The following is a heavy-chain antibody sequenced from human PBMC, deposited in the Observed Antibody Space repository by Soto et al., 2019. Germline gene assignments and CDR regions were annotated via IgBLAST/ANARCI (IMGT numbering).Heavy chain of an antibody. J-gene: IGHJ5*02. V-gene: IGHV3-30*18. CDR2: ISYDGSNK. CDR3: AKERAYCSSTSCYNWFDI. CDR1: GFTFSSNG. Sequence: GGSLRLSCAASGFTFSSNGMHWVRQAPGKGLEWVAVISYDGSNKYYADAVKGRFTISRDNSKNTLFLQMNSLRAEDTAVYYCAKERAYCSSTSCYNWFDIWGQGTLVTVSS. D-gene: IGHD2-2*01.